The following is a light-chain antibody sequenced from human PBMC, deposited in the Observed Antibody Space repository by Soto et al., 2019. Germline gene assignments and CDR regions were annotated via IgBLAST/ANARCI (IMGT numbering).Light chain of an antibody. J-gene: IGKJ1*01. V-gene: IGKV1-5*01. CDR2: EAS. Sequence: EILLTQSPATLSVTVGDRVTLSCRASESISSWFAWYQQKPGQAPKLLIYEASIMAGGIPARFSGTGSGTDFTLTISSLQPNDFATYYCQQCKARPCTFGRGTKVEI. CDR1: ESISSW. CDR3: QQCKARPCT.